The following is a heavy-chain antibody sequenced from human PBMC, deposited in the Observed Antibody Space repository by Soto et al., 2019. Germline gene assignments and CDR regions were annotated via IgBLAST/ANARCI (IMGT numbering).Heavy chain of an antibody. CDR1: GFTFSSSA. CDR3: APEGAMVRGVLNNRDYYYGMDV. D-gene: IGHD3-10*01. Sequence: GAPVKVSRKASGFTFSSSAMQWVRQARGQRLGWVGWIVVGSGNTNYAQKFQERVTITRDMSTSTAYMEMSSLRHEDTAVYYCAPEGAMVRGVLNNRDYYYGMDVWGKWTTVTV. CDR2: IVVGSGNT. J-gene: IGHJ6*04. V-gene: IGHV1-58*02.